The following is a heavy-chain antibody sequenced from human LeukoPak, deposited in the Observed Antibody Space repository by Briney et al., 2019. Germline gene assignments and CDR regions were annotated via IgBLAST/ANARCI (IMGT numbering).Heavy chain of an antibody. D-gene: IGHD1-26*01. J-gene: IGHJ4*02. Sequence: SQTLSLTCALSGDSVASNDAAWNWIRQSPSRGLEWLGRTYYRSKWYYDYASFVKGRIAIVPDTSRNQFSLQLSSVIPDDTAVYYCASGWALPCWGQGTQVTVSS. CDR2: TYYRSKWYY. CDR1: GDSVASNDAA. V-gene: IGHV6-1*01. CDR3: ASGWALPC.